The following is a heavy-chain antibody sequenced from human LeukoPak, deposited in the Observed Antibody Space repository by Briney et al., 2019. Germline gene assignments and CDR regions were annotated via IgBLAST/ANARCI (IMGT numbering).Heavy chain of an antibody. V-gene: IGHV3-21*01. D-gene: IGHD3-10*01. CDR3: ARNWDYGSGSSYYYYYYMDV. CDR1: EFSFSTYS. Sequence: KTGGSLRLSCAASEFSFSTYSMNWVRQAPGKGLEWVSSISSSSSYIYYADSVKGRFTISRDNAKNSLYLQMNSLRAEDTAVYYCARNWDYGSGSSYYYYYYMDVWGKGTTVTISS. J-gene: IGHJ6*03. CDR2: ISSSSSYI.